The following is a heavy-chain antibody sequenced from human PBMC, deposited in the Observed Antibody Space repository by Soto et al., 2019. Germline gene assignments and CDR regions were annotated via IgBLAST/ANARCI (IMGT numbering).Heavy chain of an antibody. Sequence: VHLVESGGGVVQPGRSLRLSCAASGFTFSSHGMHWIRQAPGKGLEWVAVIPYDGSHQYYADSVKGRFSISRDNSKNTLYLQMNRLRAEDTAVYYCAKLRVLEWEVQESDYWGQGTLVSVSS. CDR1: GFTFSSHG. CDR3: AKLRVLEWEVQESDY. D-gene: IGHD3-3*01. J-gene: IGHJ4*02. V-gene: IGHV3-30*18. CDR2: IPYDGSHQ.